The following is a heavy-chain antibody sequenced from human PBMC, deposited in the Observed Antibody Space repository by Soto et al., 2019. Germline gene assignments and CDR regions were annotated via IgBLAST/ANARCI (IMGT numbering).Heavy chain of an antibody. V-gene: IGHV3-74*01. Sequence: EVQLVESGGGLVQPGGSLRLSCAASGFTFSSYWMHWVRQAPGKGLVWVSRINSDGSSTGYADSVMGRFTISRDNAKNTLYLQMNSLSAGDTAVYYCARDQGYCSGGSCYVAGYWGQGTLVTVSS. D-gene: IGHD2-15*01. CDR3: ARDQGYCSGGSCYVAGY. J-gene: IGHJ4*02. CDR1: GFTFSSYW. CDR2: INSDGSST.